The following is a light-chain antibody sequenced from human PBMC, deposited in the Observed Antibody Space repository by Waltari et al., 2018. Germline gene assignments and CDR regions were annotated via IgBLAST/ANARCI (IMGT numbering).Light chain of an antibody. J-gene: IGKJ2*01. CDR2: RVS. V-gene: IGKV2-30*02. Sequence: DVVMTQSPLSLPVTLGQPASISCKSSQSLVHSDGNTHLNWFQQRPGQSPRRLVYRVSNRASGVPDRFSGSGSDTDFTLKISRVEAGDVGVYYCMQGTHWPYTFGQGTKLDIK. CDR3: MQGTHWPYT. CDR1: QSLVHSDGNTH.